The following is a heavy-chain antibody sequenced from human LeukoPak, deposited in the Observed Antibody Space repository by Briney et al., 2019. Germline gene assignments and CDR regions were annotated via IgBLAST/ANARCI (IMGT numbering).Heavy chain of an antibody. CDR2: INHSGST. D-gene: IGHD3-22*01. V-gene: IGHV4-34*01. J-gene: IGHJ4*02. Sequence: SETLSLTCAVYGGSFSGYYWSWIRQPPGKGLEWIGEINHSGSTNYNPSLKSRVTISVDTSKNQFSLKLSSVTAADTAVYYCARRGGMVVVITSYFDYWGQGTLVTVSS. CDR3: ARRGGMVVVITSYFDY. CDR1: GGSFSGYY.